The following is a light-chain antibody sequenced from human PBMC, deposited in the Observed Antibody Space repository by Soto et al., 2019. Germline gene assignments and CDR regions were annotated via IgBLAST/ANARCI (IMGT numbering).Light chain of an antibody. V-gene: IGKV3-20*01. CDR2: GAS. Sequence: EIVMTQSPATLSVSPWERATLSCRASQSVSSNLAWYQQKPGQAPRLLIYGASTRATGIPDRFSGSGSGTDFTLTISRLEPEDSAVYYCQQYGSSPTWTFGQGTKVDI. CDR3: QQYGSSPTWT. J-gene: IGKJ1*01. CDR1: QSVSSN.